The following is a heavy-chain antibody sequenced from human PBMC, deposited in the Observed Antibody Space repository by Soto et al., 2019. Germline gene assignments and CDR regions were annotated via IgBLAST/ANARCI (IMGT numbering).Heavy chain of an antibody. CDR3: ARSPAYGDYANLDT. Sequence: SETLSLTCTVSGDSVSKYYWNWIRQPAGKGLEWIGRIHSTRSPDYNPSLKSRVTLSVDTSKNQFSLKLSLTSVTAADTAVYYCARSPAYGDYANLDTWGQGTLVTVSS. J-gene: IGHJ5*02. D-gene: IGHD4-17*01. CDR2: IHSTRSP. CDR1: GDSVSKYY. V-gene: IGHV4-4*07.